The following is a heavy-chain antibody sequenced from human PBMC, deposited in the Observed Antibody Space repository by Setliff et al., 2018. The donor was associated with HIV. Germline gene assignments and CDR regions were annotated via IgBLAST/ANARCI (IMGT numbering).Heavy chain of an antibody. D-gene: IGHD3-10*01. V-gene: IGHV1-8*01. CDR1: GHTFTNVD. Sequence: ASVKVSCKASGHTFTNVDIHWLRRATGLGLEWMGWMNPNTGVSGYALKFQARVTMTRDTSISTAYMELSSLTSEDTAVYYCARGEGVGGVVITGGLDVWGKGTTVTVSS. CDR3: ARGEGVGGVVITGGLDV. J-gene: IGHJ6*04. CDR2: MNPNTGVS.